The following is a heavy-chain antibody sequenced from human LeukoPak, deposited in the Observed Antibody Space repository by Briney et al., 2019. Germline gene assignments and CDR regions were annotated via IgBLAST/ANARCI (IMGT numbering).Heavy chain of an antibody. CDR3: ARDRIYYYYMDV. J-gene: IGHJ6*03. V-gene: IGHV4-61*02. Sequence: SETLSLTCTVSGGSISSGSYYWSWIRQPAGKRLEWIGRIYTSGSTNYNPSLKSRVTISVDTSKNQFSLKLSSVTAADTAVYYCARDRIYYYYMDVWGKGTTVTVSS. CDR1: GGSISSGSYY. CDR2: IYTSGST.